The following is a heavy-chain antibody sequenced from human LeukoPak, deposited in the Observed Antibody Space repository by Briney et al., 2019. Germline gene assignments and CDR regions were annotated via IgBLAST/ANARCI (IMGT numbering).Heavy chain of an antibody. Sequence: GGSLRLSCAASGFTFNSYGMDWVRQAPGKGLEWVAFIRSDGSTKYYADSVKGRFTISRDDSKNSLYLQVNSLRAEDTAVYYCAKVRTGHYFDYWGQGTLVTVSS. CDR2: IRSDGSTK. J-gene: IGHJ4*02. V-gene: IGHV3-30*02. D-gene: IGHD1-1*01. CDR3: AKVRTGHYFDY. CDR1: GFTFNSYG.